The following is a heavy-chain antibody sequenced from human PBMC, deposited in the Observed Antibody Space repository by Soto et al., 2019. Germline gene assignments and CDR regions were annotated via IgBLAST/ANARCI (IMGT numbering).Heavy chain of an antibody. CDR3: PTVRLFSGGNPGTFYY. CDR1: GYTFSSYG. V-gene: IGHV1-18*01. D-gene: IGHD2-15*01. J-gene: IGHJ4*02. Sequence: QIQLVQSGAEVEKAGASVKVSCKASGYTFSSYGISWVRQAPGHGLEWMGWISVYNGNTHSAQKFQGRVSMTTDTSTTTVYMDLRSLISDDTAVRYFPTVRLFSGGNPGTFYYWGQGTLVTVSS. CDR2: ISVYNGNT.